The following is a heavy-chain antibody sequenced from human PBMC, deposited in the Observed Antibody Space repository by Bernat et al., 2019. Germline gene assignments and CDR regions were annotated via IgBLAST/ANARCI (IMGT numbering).Heavy chain of an antibody. D-gene: IGHD2-2*01. CDR1: GGSISSSYW. J-gene: IGHJ3*02. V-gene: IGHV4-4*02. CDR3: ARNPGYCSGISCYARSVDI. Sequence: QVQLQESGPGLVKPSGTLSLTCAVSGGSISSSYWWSWVRQPPGKGLEWIGEIYHSGSTNYNPSLKSRVTISVDKSKNQFSLNLSSVTAADTAVYYCARNPGYCSGISCYARSVDIWGQGTMVTVSS. CDR2: IYHSGST.